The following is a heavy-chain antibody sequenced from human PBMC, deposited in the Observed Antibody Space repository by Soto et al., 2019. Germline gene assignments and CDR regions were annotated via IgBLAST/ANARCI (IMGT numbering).Heavy chain of an antibody. D-gene: IGHD6-13*01. CDR1: GGTFSSYT. CDR2: IIPILGIA. V-gene: IGHV1-69*02. CDR3: ARGEWYSSSWYGDYYYGMDV. J-gene: IGHJ6*02. Sequence: SVKVSCKASGGTFSSYTISWVRQAPGQGLEWMGRIIPILGIANHAQKFQGRVTITADKSTSTAYMELSSLRSEDTAVYYCARGEWYSSSWYGDYYYGMDVWGQGTTVTVSS.